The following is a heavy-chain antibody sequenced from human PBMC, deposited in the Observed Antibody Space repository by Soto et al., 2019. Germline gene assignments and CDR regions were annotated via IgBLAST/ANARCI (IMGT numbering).Heavy chain of an antibody. CDR1: GYRFTSYV. D-gene: IGHD6-13*01. CDR2: IDPSDSYT. V-gene: IGHV5-10-1*01. Sequence: XESLKVSWQGSGYRFTSYVSSWVLQMPGKGLEWMGRIDPSDSYTNYSPSFQGHVTISADKSISTAYLQWSSLRASDTAMYYCARAPQALIGAPNIRGYSSSWTHVPWAQGTLVTVS. J-gene: IGHJ4*02. CDR3: ARAPQALIGAPNIRGYSSSWTHVP.